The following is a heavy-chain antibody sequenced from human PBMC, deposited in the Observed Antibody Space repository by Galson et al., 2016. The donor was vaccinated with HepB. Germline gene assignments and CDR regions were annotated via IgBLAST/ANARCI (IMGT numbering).Heavy chain of an antibody. J-gene: IGHJ4*02. Sequence: SLRLSCAASGFTFSSYGMHWVRQAPGKGLEWVAVIWNGGSNKYYADSVKGRLTISRGNSKNTLDLELNRLRAEDRAVHYCAREMKPHLEWLFRSRLRPVDYWGQGTLVTVSS. V-gene: IGHV3-33*01. CDR1: GFTFSSYG. CDR3: AREMKPHLEWLFRSRLRPVDY. D-gene: IGHD3-3*01. CDR2: IWNGGSNK.